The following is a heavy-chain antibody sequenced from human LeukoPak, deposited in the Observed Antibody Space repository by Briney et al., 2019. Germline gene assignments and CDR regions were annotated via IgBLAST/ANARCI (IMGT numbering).Heavy chain of an antibody. Sequence: YPSETLSLTCTVSGYSISSGYYWGWIRQPPGKGLEWIGYIYYSGSTNYNPSLKSRVTISVDTSKNQFSLKLSSVTAADTAVYYCCSGSYSFDYWGQGTLVTVSS. J-gene: IGHJ4*02. CDR3: CSGSYSFDY. CDR2: IYYSGST. V-gene: IGHV4-38-2*02. CDR1: GYSISSGYY. D-gene: IGHD1-26*01.